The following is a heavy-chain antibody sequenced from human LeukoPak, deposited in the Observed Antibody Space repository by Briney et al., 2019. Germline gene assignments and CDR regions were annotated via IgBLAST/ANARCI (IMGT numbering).Heavy chain of an antibody. CDR3: ARQTRSITARDFDY. Sequence: GESLKISCKGSRYSFSSYWIGWARQMPGKGLEWMGIIYPGDSDTRYSPSFQGQATISADKSISPAYLLWSSLKASDTAMYYCARQTRSITARDFDYWGQGTLVTVSS. D-gene: IGHD6-6*01. CDR1: RYSFSSYW. J-gene: IGHJ4*02. V-gene: IGHV5-51*01. CDR2: IYPGDSDT.